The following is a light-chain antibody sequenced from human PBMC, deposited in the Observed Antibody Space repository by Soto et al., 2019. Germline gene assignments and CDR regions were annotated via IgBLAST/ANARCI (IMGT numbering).Light chain of an antibody. CDR2: GAS. CDR1: QSVSSSY. V-gene: IGKV3-20*01. J-gene: IGKJ2*01. CDR3: QQYGSSPPYT. Sequence: EIVLTQSPGTLSLSPGERATLSCRASQSVSSSYLAWYQQKPGQAPRPLIYGASSRATGIPDRFSGSGSGTDFTLTISRLEPEDFAVYYCQQYGSSPPYTFGQGTTLEIK.